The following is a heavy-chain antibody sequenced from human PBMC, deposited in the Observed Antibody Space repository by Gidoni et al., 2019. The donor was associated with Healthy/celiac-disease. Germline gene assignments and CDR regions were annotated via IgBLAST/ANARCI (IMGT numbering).Heavy chain of an antibody. CDR1: GGSISSSY. CDR2: SYYSGST. V-gene: IGHV4-59*01. CDR3: ARGYGGATIFDY. J-gene: IGHJ4*02. Sequence: QVQLQESDPGLVKPSATLSLKCQVPGGSISSSYWSWIRQPPGKGLEWIGYSYYSGSTNYNPSLKSGVTISVDTSKSQFSLKLSSLTAADTVVYYGARGYGGATIFDYWGQGTLGTVSS. D-gene: IGHD1-26*01.